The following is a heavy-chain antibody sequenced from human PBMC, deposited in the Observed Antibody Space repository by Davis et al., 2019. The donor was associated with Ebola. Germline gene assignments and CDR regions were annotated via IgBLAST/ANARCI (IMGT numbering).Heavy chain of an antibody. CDR1: GFTFRSYS. D-gene: IGHD2-2*01. V-gene: IGHV3-21*01. J-gene: IGHJ6*04. CDR2: ISSSSSYI. CDR3: ARGLNRFADIVVVPAAMRGQNYYYYGMDV. Sequence: GESLKISCAASGFTFRSYSMNWVRQAPGKGLEWVSSISSSSSYIYYADSVKGRFTISRDNAKNSLYLQMNSLRAEDTAVYYCARGLNRFADIVVVPAAMRGQNYYYYGMDVWGKGTTVTVSS.